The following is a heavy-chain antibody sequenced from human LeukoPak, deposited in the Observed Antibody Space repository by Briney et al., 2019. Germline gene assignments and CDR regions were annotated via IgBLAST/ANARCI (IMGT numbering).Heavy chain of an antibody. D-gene: IGHD3-22*01. J-gene: IGHJ5*02. CDR2: INPSGGST. V-gene: IGHV1-46*01. Sequence: GASVKVSCKASGYTFTSYYMHWVRQAPGQGLEWMGIINPSGGSTSYAQKFQGRVTMTRDMSTGTVYMELSSLRAEDTAVYYCARADSSGYYYWFDPWGQGTLVTVSS. CDR3: ARADSSGYYYWFDP. CDR1: GYTFTSYY.